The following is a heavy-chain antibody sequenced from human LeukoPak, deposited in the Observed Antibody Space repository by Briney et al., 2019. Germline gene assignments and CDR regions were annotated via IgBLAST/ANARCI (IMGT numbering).Heavy chain of an antibody. D-gene: IGHD3-10*01. J-gene: IGHJ6*04. CDR3: ARDQGYGSGSHSNYYYGMDV. Sequence: PSETLSLTCTVSRGSVSSGSYYWSWIRQPPGKGLEWIGYIYYSGSTNYNPSLKSRVTISVDTSKNQFSLKLSSVTAADTAVYYCARDQGYGSGSHSNYYYGMDVWGKGTTVTVSS. CDR2: IYYSGST. V-gene: IGHV4-61*01. CDR1: RGSVSSGSYY.